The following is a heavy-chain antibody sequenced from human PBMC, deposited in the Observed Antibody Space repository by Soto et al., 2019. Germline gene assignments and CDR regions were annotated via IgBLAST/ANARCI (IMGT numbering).Heavy chain of an antibody. Sequence: ASVKVSCKASGYTFTSYGISWVRQAPVQGLEYMGWISPYNGNTYYAQNLQGRVTMTTDTSTRTAYMELRSLRSDDTAVYYCTRPTPTRQSTYDYWGRGTLVTVSS. CDR2: ISPYNGNT. J-gene: IGHJ4*02. CDR1: GYTFTSYG. V-gene: IGHV1-18*01. CDR3: TRPTPTRQSTYDY.